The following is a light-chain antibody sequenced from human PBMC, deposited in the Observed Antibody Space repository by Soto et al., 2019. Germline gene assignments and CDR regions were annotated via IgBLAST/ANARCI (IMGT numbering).Light chain of an antibody. Sequence: QSVLTQPPSVSAAPGQRVTISCSGTSSNIGNNYVSWYQQLPGTAPKLLIYDNIKRPSGTPGRFSGSKSGTSATLGITGLQTGDEADYYCGTWDSSLSAEIFGTGTKATVL. V-gene: IGLV1-51*01. CDR3: GTWDSSLSAEI. CDR2: DNI. CDR1: SSNIGNNY. J-gene: IGLJ1*01.